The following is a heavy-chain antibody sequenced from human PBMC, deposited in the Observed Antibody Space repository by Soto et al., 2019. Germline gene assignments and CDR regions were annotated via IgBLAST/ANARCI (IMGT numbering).Heavy chain of an antibody. D-gene: IGHD6-13*01. CDR2: ISGSGGST. CDR3: AKGRIEEYSSSWSVSNVYYFDY. CDR1: GFTFSSYA. Sequence: GGSLRLSCAASGFTFSSYAMSWVRQAPGKGLEWVSAISGSGGSTYYADSVKGRFTISRANSKNTLYLQMNSLRAEDTAVYYCAKGRIEEYSSSWSVSNVYYFDYWGQGTLVTVSS. J-gene: IGHJ4*02. V-gene: IGHV3-23*01.